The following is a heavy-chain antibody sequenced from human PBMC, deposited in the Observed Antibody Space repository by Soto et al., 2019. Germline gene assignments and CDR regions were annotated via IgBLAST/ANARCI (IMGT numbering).Heavy chain of an antibody. CDR2: IYYSGST. D-gene: IGHD1-26*01. V-gene: IGHV4-39*01. Sequence: SETLSLTCTVSGGSISSSSDYWGWIRQPPGKGLEWIGSIYYSGSTYYNPSLKSRVTISVDTSKNQFSLKLSSVTAADTAVYYCARHGPGGSYSDYWGQGTLVTVS. CDR3: ARHGPGGSYSDY. CDR1: GGSISSSSDY. J-gene: IGHJ4*02.